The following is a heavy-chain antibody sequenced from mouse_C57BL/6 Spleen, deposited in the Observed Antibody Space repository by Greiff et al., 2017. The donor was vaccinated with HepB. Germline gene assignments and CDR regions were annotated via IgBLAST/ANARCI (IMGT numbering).Heavy chain of an antibody. D-gene: IGHD1-1*01. CDR1: GYAFSSCW. V-gene: IGHV1-82*01. CDR2: IYPGDGDT. Sequence: QVQLQQSGPELVKPGASVKISCKASGYAFSSCWMNWVKQRPGKGLEWIGRIYPGDGDTNYNGKFKGKATLTADKSSSTAYMQLSSLTSEDSAVYVCARRLYYGSSPVYFDVWGTGTTVTVSS. CDR3: ARRLYYGSSPVYFDV. J-gene: IGHJ1*03.